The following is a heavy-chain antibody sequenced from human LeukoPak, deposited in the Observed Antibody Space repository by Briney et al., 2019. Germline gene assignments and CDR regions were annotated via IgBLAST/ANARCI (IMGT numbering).Heavy chain of an antibody. D-gene: IGHD6-13*01. J-gene: IGHJ4*02. V-gene: IGHV1-46*04. CDR1: GYTFTSRK. Sequence: ASVKVSCKASGYTFTSRKMHWVRQDPGQGLEWLGIITPSSGSASYAQNLQGRVTMTRDTSTSTVYMELTSLRSEDTAVYYCARDSTSWSFDYWGQGTLVTVSS. CDR2: ITPSSGSA. CDR3: ARDSTSWSFDY.